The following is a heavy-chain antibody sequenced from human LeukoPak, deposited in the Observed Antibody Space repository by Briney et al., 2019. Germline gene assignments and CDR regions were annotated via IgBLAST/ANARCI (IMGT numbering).Heavy chain of an antibody. Sequence: GGSLRLSCAASGFTFNTYTMNWVRQAPGKGLEWVSYISSSSSTIYYADSVKGRFTISRDNAKNSLYLQMNSLRAEDTAVYYCATIDGSYYGGFGYWGQGTLVTVSS. CDR2: ISSSSSTI. V-gene: IGHV3-48*01. CDR3: ATIDGSYYGGFGY. CDR1: GFTFNTYT. D-gene: IGHD1-26*01. J-gene: IGHJ4*02.